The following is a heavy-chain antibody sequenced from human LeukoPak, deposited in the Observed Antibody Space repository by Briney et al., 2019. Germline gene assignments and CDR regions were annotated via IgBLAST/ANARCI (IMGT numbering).Heavy chain of an antibody. J-gene: IGHJ4*02. Sequence: SETLSLTCTVSGGSISPYYWTWIRQPPGKGLEWIGYIYSKGDTDYKPSLKSRVTISLDTSQNQFSLRLRSATAADAAVYYCARLRAYTTTHQYYFDYWGQGTLVTVSS. V-gene: IGHV4-4*09. CDR2: IYSKGDT. CDR3: ARLRAYTTTHQYYFDY. D-gene: IGHD3-16*01. CDR1: GGSISPYY.